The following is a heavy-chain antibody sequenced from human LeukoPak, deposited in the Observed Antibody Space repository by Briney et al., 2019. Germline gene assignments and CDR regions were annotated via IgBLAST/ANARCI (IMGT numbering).Heavy chain of an antibody. J-gene: IGHJ3*02. CDR3: ATDLSTIRPPIHAFDI. CDR1: GYTFTSYG. V-gene: IGHV1-18*01. CDR2: ISAYNGIT. Sequence: ASVKVSCKASGYTFTSYGISWVRQAPGQWVEWMGWISAYNGITNYAQKLQGRVTMTTDTSTSTAYMELRSLRSDDTAVYYCATDLSTIRPPIHAFDIWGQGTMVTVSS. D-gene: IGHD2-2*02.